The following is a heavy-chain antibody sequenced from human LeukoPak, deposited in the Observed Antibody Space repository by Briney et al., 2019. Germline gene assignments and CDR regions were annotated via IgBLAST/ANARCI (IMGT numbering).Heavy chain of an antibody. CDR3: ARDTRGPCNGGRCFWYYFYD. CDR2: LYSGGST. Sequence: PGGSLRLSCAASGFTVSSYYMSWVRQAPGKGLEWVSVLYSGGSTFYADSVKGRFTISRDNAKNTLYIQMNGLRAEDTAVYYCARDTRGPCNGGRCFWYYFYDWGQGTLVTVSS. J-gene: IGHJ4*02. V-gene: IGHV3-53*01. D-gene: IGHD2-15*01. CDR1: GFTVSSYY.